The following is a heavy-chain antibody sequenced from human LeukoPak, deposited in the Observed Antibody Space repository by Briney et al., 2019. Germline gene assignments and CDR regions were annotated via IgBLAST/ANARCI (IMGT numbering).Heavy chain of an antibody. V-gene: IGHV1-18*01. CDR1: GYTFTNYG. J-gene: IGHJ4*02. CDR2: ISAYNGNT. CDR3: ARADVLFLGY. Sequence: ASVTVSCTASGYTFTNYGISWVRQAPGQGLGWMGWISAYNGNTNYAQKLQGRVTMTTDTSTSTAYMELRSLRSDDTAVNYCARADVLFLGYWGQGTLVTVSS. D-gene: IGHD2-21*01.